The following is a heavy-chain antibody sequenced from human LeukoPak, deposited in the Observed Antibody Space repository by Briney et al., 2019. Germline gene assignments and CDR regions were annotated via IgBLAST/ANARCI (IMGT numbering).Heavy chain of an antibody. Sequence: GGTLRLSCAASGFTFSSYGMSWVRQAPGKGLEWVSAISGSGGSAYYADSVKGRFTISRDNSKNTLYLQMNSLRAEDTAVYYCAKDSGTGYYYYMDVWGKGTTVTISS. CDR3: AKDSGTGYYYYMDV. D-gene: IGHD6-25*01. CDR1: GFTFSSYG. CDR2: ISGSGGSA. J-gene: IGHJ6*03. V-gene: IGHV3-23*01.